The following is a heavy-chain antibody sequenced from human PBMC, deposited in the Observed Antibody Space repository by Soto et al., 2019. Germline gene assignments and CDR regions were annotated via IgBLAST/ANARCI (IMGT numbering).Heavy chain of an antibody. CDR3: AKFPGGAPPYYDILTGYYTG. Sequence: EVQLVESGGGLVQPGRSLRLSCAASGFTFYDYAMHWVRQAPGKGLEWVSGISWNSGSIGYADSVKGRFTISRDNAKNSLYLQMNSLRAEDTALYYCAKFPGGAPPYYDILTGYYTGWGQGTLVTVSS. CDR1: GFTFYDYA. D-gene: IGHD3-9*01. J-gene: IGHJ4*02. V-gene: IGHV3-9*01. CDR2: ISWNSGSI.